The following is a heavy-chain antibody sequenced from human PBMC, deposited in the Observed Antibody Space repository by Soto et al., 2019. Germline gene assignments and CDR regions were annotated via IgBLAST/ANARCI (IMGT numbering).Heavy chain of an antibody. V-gene: IGHV5-51*01. D-gene: IGHD1-7*01. Sequence: GESLKLSCNGSGYSFTSYWIAWVRQMPGKGLEWMGSFYPGDSDTKYSPSFQGQVTISVDKSISTAYLQWSSLKASDTGMYYCARPGGAHQQNYFDPWGQGTLVTVSS. CDR1: GYSFTSYW. J-gene: IGHJ5*02. CDR2: FYPGDSDT. CDR3: ARPGGAHQQNYFDP.